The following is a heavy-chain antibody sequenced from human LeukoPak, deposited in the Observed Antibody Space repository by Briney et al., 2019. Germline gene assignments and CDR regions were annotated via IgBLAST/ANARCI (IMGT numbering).Heavy chain of an antibody. CDR2: IYYSGST. J-gene: IGHJ4*02. CDR3: ARSPPPYYYGSGSSVNYFDY. Sequence: SETLSLTCTVSGGSISSYYWTWIRQPPGKGLEWIGYIYYSGSTNYNPSLKSRVTISVDTSKNQFSLKLSSVPAADTAVYYCARSPPPYYYGSGSSVNYFDYWGQGTLVTVSS. V-gene: IGHV4-59*01. D-gene: IGHD3-10*01. CDR1: GGSISSYY.